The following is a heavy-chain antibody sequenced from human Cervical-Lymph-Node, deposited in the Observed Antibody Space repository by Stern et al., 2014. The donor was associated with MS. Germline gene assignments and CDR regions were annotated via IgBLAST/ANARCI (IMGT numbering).Heavy chain of an antibody. V-gene: IGHV1-69*17. CDR3: ARQIVVVPAAIEYNWFDP. Sequence: QVQLVESGAEVKKPGSSVKVSCKASGGTFSSYAISWVRQAPGQRLEWMGGIIPIFGIANYAQKFQGRVTITADKSTSTAYMELSSLRSEDTAVYYCARQIVVVPAAIEYNWFDPWGQGTLVTVSS. J-gene: IGHJ5*02. D-gene: IGHD2-2*01. CDR2: IIPIFGIA. CDR1: GGTFSSYA.